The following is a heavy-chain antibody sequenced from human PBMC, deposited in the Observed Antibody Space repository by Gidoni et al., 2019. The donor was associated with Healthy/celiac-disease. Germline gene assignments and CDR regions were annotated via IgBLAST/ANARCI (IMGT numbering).Heavy chain of an antibody. D-gene: IGHD6-6*01. J-gene: IGHJ4*02. CDR1: GFPFSSYA. V-gene: IGHV3-23*01. CDR3: AKDGSAYSSSWGFFRY. Sequence: EVQLLESGGGLVQPGGSLRLSCAASGFPFSSYAMSWVRQAQGKGLEWVSAISGSGGSTYYADSVKGRFTISRDNSKNTLYLQMNSLRAEDTAVYYCAKDGSAYSSSWGFFRYWGQGTLVTVSS. CDR2: ISGSGGST.